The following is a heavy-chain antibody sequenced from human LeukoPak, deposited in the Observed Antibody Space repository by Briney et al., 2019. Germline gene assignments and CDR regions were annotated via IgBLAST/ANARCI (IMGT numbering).Heavy chain of an antibody. D-gene: IGHD6-19*01. Sequence: GGSLRLSCTASGFTFSSYAMSWVRQAPGKGLEWVSSINDGGGNTYYADSVRGRFTISRDNSRNTLYLQMYSLRAEDTAIYYCAKARGSSGWLPYFDYWGQGALVTVSS. CDR3: AKARGSSGWLPYFDY. J-gene: IGHJ4*02. CDR1: GFTFSSYA. CDR2: INDGGGNT. V-gene: IGHV3-23*01.